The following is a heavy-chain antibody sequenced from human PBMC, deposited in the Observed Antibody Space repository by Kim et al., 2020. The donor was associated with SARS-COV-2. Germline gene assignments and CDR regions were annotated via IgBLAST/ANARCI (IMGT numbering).Heavy chain of an antibody. V-gene: IGHV3-23*01. CDR1: GFTFSSYA. D-gene: IGHD3-22*01. J-gene: IGHJ4*02. Sequence: GGSLRLSCAASGFTFSSYAMSWVRQAPGKGLEWVSAISGSGGSTYYADSVKGRFTISRDNSKNTLYLQMNSLRAEDTAVYYCAKGERITMIVVVTLFDYWGRGTLVPVPS. CDR3: AKGERITMIVVVTLFDY. CDR2: ISGSGGST.